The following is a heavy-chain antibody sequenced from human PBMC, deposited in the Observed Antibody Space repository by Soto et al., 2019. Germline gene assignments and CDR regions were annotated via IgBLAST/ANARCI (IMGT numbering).Heavy chain of an antibody. V-gene: IGHV3-23*01. CDR2: ISYGGGTT. D-gene: IGHD3-22*01. CDR1: EFTFSNYA. CDR3: AKNPGYYYDSTGYHFDY. J-gene: IGHJ4*02. Sequence: GGSLILSCAASEFTFSNYAMSWARQAPGKGLEWVSAISYGGGTTYYADSVKGRFTISRDNSKNTLYLQMNSLRAEDTAVYYCAKNPGYYYDSTGYHFDYWGQGT.